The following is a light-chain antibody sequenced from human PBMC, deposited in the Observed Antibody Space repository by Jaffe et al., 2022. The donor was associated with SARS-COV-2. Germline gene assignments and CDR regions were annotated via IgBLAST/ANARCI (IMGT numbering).Light chain of an antibody. CDR2: GDS. J-gene: IGLJ1*01. Sequence: QSVLTQPPSLSGAPGQRVTISCTGTSSNIGAEYDVHWYQKLPGTAPKLLIYGDSIRPSGVPDRFSGSKSGTSASLAITGLQAEDEADYSCQSYDGRLDAYVFGPGTKVTVL. V-gene: IGLV1-40*01. CDR1: SSNIGAEYD. CDR3: QSYDGRLDAYV.